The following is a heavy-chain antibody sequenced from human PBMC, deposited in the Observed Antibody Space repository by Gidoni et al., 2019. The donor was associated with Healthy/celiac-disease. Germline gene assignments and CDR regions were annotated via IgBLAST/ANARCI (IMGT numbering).Heavy chain of an antibody. Sequence: GLEWIGSIYYSGSTYYNPSLESRVTMAVDTSKKQFSLNLTSVTAADTAVYYCARHPNRDYFISWFDPWGQGTLVTVSS. D-gene: IGHD3-9*01. CDR2: IYYSGST. J-gene: IGHJ5*02. V-gene: IGHV4-39*01. CDR3: ARHPNRDYFISWFDP.